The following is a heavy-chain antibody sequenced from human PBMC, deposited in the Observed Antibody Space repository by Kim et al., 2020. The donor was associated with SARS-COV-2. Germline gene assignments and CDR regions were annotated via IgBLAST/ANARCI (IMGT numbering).Heavy chain of an antibody. J-gene: IGHJ4*02. V-gene: IGHV3-30*01. D-gene: IGHD3-10*01. Sequence: YAKSVECRFTISRDNSKNTLYLQMNRLRAEDTAVYYCARDQGGSGSYYGYWGQGTLVTVSS. CDR3: ARDQGGSGSYYGY.